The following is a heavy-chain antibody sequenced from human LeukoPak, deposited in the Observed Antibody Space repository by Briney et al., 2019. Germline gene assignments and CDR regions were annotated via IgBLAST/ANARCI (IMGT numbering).Heavy chain of an antibody. CDR2: ISGSGGEI. CDR1: GFTFSSYA. D-gene: IGHD2-8*02. CDR3: ATYRQVLLPFES. J-gene: IGHJ4*02. V-gene: IGHV3-23*01. Sequence: GGSLRLSCAASGFTFSSYAMSWVRQAPGKGLEWVSAISGSGGEIHYADSVRGRFTISRDNSKSTLSLQMNSLRAEDTAIYYCATYRQVLLPFESWGQGTLVTVSS.